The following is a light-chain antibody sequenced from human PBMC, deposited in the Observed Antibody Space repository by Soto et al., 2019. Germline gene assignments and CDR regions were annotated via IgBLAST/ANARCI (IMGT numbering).Light chain of an antibody. J-gene: IGKJ1*01. CDR1: QTISNW. V-gene: IGKV1-5*01. CDR2: DAS. Sequence: DIQMTQSPSTLSASVGDRVTITCRASQTISNWLAWYQQKPGKAPKLLIYDASILESRVPSRFSGSGSGTEFTLTISSLQPDDFAAYYCQQYNSYSSTFGQGTKVDIK. CDR3: QQYNSYSST.